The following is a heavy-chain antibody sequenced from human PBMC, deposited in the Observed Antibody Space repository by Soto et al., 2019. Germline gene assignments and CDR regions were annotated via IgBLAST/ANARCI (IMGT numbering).Heavy chain of an antibody. CDR3: ARTVRDPPGSGYYSYYFDY. J-gene: IGHJ4*02. CDR2: IDWDDDK. Sequence: GSGPTLVNPTQTLTLTCTFSGFSLSTSGMRVSWIRQPPGKALEWLARIDWDDDKFYSTSLKTRLTISRDTSKNQVVLTMTNMDPVDTATYYCARTVRDPPGSGYYSYYFDYWGQGTLVTVS. V-gene: IGHV2-70*04. D-gene: IGHD3-22*01. CDR1: GFSLSTSGMR.